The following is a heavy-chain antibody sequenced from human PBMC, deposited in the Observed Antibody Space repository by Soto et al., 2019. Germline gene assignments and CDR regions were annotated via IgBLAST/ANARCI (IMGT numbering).Heavy chain of an antibody. CDR2: IYYSGST. CDR3: ARGEYDYVWGSYRYPNWFDP. CDR1: GGSISSYY. J-gene: IGHJ5*02. V-gene: IGHV4-59*01. D-gene: IGHD3-16*02. Sequence: SETLSLTCTVSGGSISSYYWSWIRQPPGKGLEWIGYIYYSGSTNYNPSLKSRVTISVDTSKNQFSLKLSSVTAADTAVYYCARGEYDYVWGSYRYPNWFDPWGQGTLATVSS.